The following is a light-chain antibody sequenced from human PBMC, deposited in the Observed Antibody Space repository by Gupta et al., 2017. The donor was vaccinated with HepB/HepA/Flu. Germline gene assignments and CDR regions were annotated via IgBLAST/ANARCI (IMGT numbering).Light chain of an antibody. CDR1: SSDVGGYNY. J-gene: IGLJ1*01. Sequence: QSALTQPASVSGSPGQSITISCTGTSSDVGGYNYVSWYQQHPGKAPNLMIYEVSNRPSGVSIRFSGSKSGNTASLTISGLQAEDEADYYCSSYTSSSPYVFGTGTKVTVL. CDR3: SSYTSSSPYV. V-gene: IGLV2-14*01. CDR2: EVS.